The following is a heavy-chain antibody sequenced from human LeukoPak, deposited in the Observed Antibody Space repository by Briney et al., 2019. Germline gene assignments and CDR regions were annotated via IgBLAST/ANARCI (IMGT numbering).Heavy chain of an antibody. CDR3: ARGPVLYSSSWYNFDY. Sequence: ASVKVSCKASGYTFTGYYMHWVRQAPGQGLEWMGIINPSGGSTSYAQKFQGRVTMTRDTSTSTVYMELSSLRSEDTAVYYCARGPVLYSSSWYNFDYWGQGTLVTVSS. CDR2: INPSGGST. J-gene: IGHJ4*02. D-gene: IGHD6-13*01. V-gene: IGHV1-46*01. CDR1: GYTFTGYY.